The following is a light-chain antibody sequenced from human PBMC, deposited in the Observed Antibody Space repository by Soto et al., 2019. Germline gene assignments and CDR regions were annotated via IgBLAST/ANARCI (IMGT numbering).Light chain of an antibody. V-gene: IGLV2-11*01. J-gene: IGLJ3*02. CDR1: SGDFGDYY. Sequence: QSALTQPRSVSGSPGQSVTISCTGTSGDFGDYYVSWYQHHPGKAPRPMIYDVTKRPSGVPDRFSGSKSGNTASLTISGLQAEDDADYYCCSTAGSYAKVFGGGTKVTVL. CDR3: CSTAGSYAKV. CDR2: DVT.